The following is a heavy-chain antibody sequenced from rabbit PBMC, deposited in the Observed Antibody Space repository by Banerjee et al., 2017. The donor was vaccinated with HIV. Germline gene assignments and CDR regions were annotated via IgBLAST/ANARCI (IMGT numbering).Heavy chain of an antibody. CDR3: ARDARYGHGTPFNL. Sequence: QSLEESGGDLVKPGGTLTLTCKASGIDFSSYYYISWVRQAPGKGLEWIACIFAGGSGYTYYASWARGRFTISKTSSTTVTLQMTSLTAADTATYFCARDARYGHGTPFNLWGPGTLVTVS. CDR2: IFAGGSGYT. CDR1: GIDFSSYYY. D-gene: IGHD3-1*01. V-gene: IGHV1S40*01. J-gene: IGHJ4*01.